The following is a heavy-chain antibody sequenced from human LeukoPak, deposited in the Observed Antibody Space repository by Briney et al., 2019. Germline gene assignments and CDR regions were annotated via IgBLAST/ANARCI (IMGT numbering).Heavy chain of an antibody. J-gene: IGHJ5*02. Sequence: ASVKVSCKASGYTFTSYYMHWVRQAPGQGLEWMGIINPSGGSTNYAQKFQGRVTITADESTSTAYMELSSLRSEDTAVYYCASGGFNWFDPWGQGTLVTVSS. CDR3: ASGGFNWFDP. D-gene: IGHD3-16*01. CDR1: GYTFTSYY. CDR2: INPSGGST. V-gene: IGHV1-46*01.